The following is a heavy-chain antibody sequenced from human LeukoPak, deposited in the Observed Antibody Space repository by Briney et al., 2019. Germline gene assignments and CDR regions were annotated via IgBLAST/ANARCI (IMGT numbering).Heavy chain of an antibody. CDR2: IKSKTDGGTT. CDR1: GFTFSNAF. D-gene: IGHD1-26*01. Sequence: GGSLRLSCAASGFTFSNAFMSWVRQAPGKGLEWVGRIKSKTDGGTTDYAAPVKGRIAIERDDSENTLFLQMNSLKTEDTAVYYCTTDPVGATPYWGQGTLVTVSS. V-gene: IGHV3-15*01. CDR3: TTDPVGATPY. J-gene: IGHJ4*02.